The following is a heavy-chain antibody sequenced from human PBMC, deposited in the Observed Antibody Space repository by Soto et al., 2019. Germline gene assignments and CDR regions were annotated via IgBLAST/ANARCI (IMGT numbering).Heavy chain of an antibody. CDR1: GGSFSGYY. CDR3: ARGRIVVVPQRGWFDP. V-gene: IGHV4-34*01. J-gene: IGHJ5*02. CDR2: INHSGST. D-gene: IGHD2-2*01. Sequence: PSETLSLTCAVYGGSFSGYYWSWIRQSPGKGLEWIGEINHSGSTNYNPSLKSRVTISVDTSKNQFSLKLSSVIAADTAVYYCARGRIVVVPQRGWFDPWGQGTLVTVSS.